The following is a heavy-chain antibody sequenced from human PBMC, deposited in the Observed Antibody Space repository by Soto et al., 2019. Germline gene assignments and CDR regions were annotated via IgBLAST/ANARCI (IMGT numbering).Heavy chain of an antibody. J-gene: IGHJ4*02. V-gene: IGHV4-34*01. CDR1: GGSFSGYY. Sequence: QVQLQQWGAGLLKPSETLSLTCAVYGGSFSGYYWSWIRQPPGKGLEWIGEINHSGSTNYNPSLKSRVTISVDASKNQFSLKVTSMTAADTAVYYCASRGWSFAYWGQGTLVTVSS. D-gene: IGHD1-26*01. CDR2: INHSGST. CDR3: ASRGWSFAY.